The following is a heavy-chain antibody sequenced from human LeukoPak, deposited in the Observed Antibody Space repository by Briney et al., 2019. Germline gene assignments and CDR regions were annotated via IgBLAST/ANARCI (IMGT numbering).Heavy chain of an antibody. CDR3: ARDDDRLPEKRHGDY. CDR1: GFAFNSYS. J-gene: IGHJ4*02. Sequence: GGSLRLSCAFSGFAFNSYSMNWFRQPPGKGLEWVSHINGLTQSTYYADSVKGRFTISRDNAKNSLYLQMNNLRDDDTAVYYCARDDDRLPEKRHGDYWGQGTLVTVSS. V-gene: IGHV3-48*02. D-gene: IGHD5-24*01. CDR2: INGLTQST.